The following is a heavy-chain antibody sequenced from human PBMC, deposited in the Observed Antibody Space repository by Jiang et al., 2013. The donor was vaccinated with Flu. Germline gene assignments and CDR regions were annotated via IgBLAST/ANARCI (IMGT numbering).Heavy chain of an antibody. CDR3: AKLAPCGGSCYYFDY. D-gene: IGHD2-15*01. Sequence: EVKQSGSSVKVSCKASGVTFSTSTFTWVRQAPGQGLEWMGGIIPVLPTPNYAHKFQGRVTITADESTNTAYMELSSLRSDDTAVYYCAKLAPCGGSCYYFDYWGQGTLVTVSS. CDR1: GVTFSTST. J-gene: IGHJ4*02. V-gene: IGHV1-69*16. CDR2: IIPVLPTP.